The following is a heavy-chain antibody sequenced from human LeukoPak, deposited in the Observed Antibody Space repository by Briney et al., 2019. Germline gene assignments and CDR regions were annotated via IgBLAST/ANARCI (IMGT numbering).Heavy chain of an antibody. J-gene: IGHJ5*02. CDR1: GGTFSSYA. CDR2: IIPIFGTA. D-gene: IGHD3-10*01. V-gene: IGHV1-69*06. CDR3: ARQYGSGSYHNWFDP. Sequence: SVKVSCKASGGTFSSYAISWVRQAPGRGLEWMGGIIPIFGTANYAQKFQGRVTITADKSTSTAYMELSSLRSEDTAVYYCARQYGSGSYHNWFDPWGQGTLVTVSS.